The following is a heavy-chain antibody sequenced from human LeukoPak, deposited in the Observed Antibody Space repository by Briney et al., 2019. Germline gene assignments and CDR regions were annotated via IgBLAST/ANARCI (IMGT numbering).Heavy chain of an antibody. Sequence: SETLSLTCTVSGGSISSYYWSWIRQPPGKGLEWIEYIYYSGSTNYIPSLKSRVTISVDTSKNQFSLKLSSVTAADTAVYYCARHVDTAMVYYFDYWGQGTLVTVSS. V-gene: IGHV4-59*08. CDR3: ARHVDTAMVYYFDY. CDR1: GGSISSYY. D-gene: IGHD5-18*01. J-gene: IGHJ4*02. CDR2: IYYSGST.